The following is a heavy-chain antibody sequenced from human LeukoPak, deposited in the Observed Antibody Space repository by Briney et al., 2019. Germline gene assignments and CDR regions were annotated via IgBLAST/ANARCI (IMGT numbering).Heavy chain of an antibody. D-gene: IGHD1-26*01. J-gene: IGHJ6*03. Sequence: GGSLRLSCAASGFTFSSYAMNWVRQAPGKGLEWVSSITSTGTYTFYADSVKGRFTISRDNAKNSLYLQMNSLRAEDTAIYYCARDPYSGSYGDSYYYYMDVWGKGTTVTISS. CDR1: GFTFSSYA. CDR2: ITSTGTYT. CDR3: ARDPYSGSYGDSYYYYMDV. V-gene: IGHV3-21*01.